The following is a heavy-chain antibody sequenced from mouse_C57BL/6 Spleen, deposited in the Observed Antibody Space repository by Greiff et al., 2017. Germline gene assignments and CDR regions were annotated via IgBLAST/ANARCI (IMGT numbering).Heavy chain of an antibody. Sequence: EVKLMESGGGLVKPGGSLKLSCAASGFTFSDYGMHWVRQAPEKGLEWVAYISSGSSTIYYADTVKGRFTISRDNAKNTLFLQMTSLRSEDTAMYYRATMRFAYWGQGTLVTVSA. J-gene: IGHJ3*01. CDR1: GFTFSDYG. V-gene: IGHV5-17*01. D-gene: IGHD2-3*01. CDR2: ISSGSSTI. CDR3: ATMRFAY.